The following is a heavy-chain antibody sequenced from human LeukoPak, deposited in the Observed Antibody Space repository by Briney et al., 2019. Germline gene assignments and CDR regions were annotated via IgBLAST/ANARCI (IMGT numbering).Heavy chain of an antibody. CDR2: IYSGGST. V-gene: IGHV3-53*01. CDR1: GFTFDDYG. J-gene: IGHJ6*03. CDR3: ARGQERYYYYYYMDV. Sequence: GGSLRLSCAASGFTFDDYGMSWVRQAPGKGLEWVSVIYSGGSTYYADSVKGRFTISRDNSKNTLYLQMNSLRAEDTAVYYCARGQERYYYYYYMDVWGKGTTVTISS.